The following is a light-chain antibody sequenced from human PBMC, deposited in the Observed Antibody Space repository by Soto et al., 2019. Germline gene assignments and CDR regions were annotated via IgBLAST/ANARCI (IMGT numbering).Light chain of an antibody. CDR1: SSDVGGYDF. V-gene: IGLV2-14*01. Sequence: QSALTQPPSASGSPGQSVTISCTGTSSDVGGYDFVSWYQQHPGKAPKVMIYEVSNRPSGVSNRFSGSKSGNTASLTISGLRAEDEADYYCNSYTSTNTYVFGTGTKVTVL. CDR3: NSYTSTNTYV. CDR2: EVS. J-gene: IGLJ1*01.